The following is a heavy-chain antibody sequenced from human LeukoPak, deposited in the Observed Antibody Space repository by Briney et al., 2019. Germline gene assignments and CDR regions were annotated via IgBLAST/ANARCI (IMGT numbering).Heavy chain of an antibody. J-gene: IGHJ4*02. Sequence: PSETLSLTCTVSGGSISSGGYYWSWIRQHPGKGPEWIGYIYYSGSTYYNPSLKSRVTISVDTSKNQFSLKLSSVTAADTAVYYCARGTDIVVVVAATLSTTGFDYWGQGTLVTVSS. CDR1: GGSISSGGYY. CDR2: IYYSGST. V-gene: IGHV4-31*03. D-gene: IGHD2-15*01. CDR3: ARGTDIVVVVAATLSTTGFDY.